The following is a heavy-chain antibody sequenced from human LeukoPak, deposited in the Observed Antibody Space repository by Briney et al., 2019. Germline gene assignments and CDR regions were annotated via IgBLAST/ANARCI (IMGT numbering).Heavy chain of an antibody. CDR3: PRDRELGY. D-gene: IGHD1-26*01. Sequence: GESLKISCRASGYSFTNYWIGWVRQMPGKGLEWMGIIYPGDSNTRYSPSFQGQVTISADKSINTAYLQWSSLRTSDTAMYYCPRDRELGYWGQGTLVTVSS. V-gene: IGHV5-51*01. CDR1: GYSFTNYW. J-gene: IGHJ4*02. CDR2: IYPGDSNT.